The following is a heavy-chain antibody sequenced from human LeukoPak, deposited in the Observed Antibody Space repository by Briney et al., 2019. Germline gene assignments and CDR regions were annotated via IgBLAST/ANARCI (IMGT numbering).Heavy chain of an antibody. CDR1: GFTFSSYA. Sequence: GGSLRLSCAASGFTFSSYAMSWVRQAPGKGLEWVSAISGSGGSTYYADSVKGRFTISRDNSKNTLYLQMNSLRAEDTAVYYCTRDDYGETFDYWGQGTLVTVSS. CDR3: TRDDYGETFDY. J-gene: IGHJ4*02. D-gene: IGHD4/OR15-4a*01. CDR2: ISGSGGST. V-gene: IGHV3-23*01.